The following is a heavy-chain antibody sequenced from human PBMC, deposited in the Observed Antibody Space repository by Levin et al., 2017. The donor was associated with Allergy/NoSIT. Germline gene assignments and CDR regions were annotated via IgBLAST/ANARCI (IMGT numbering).Heavy chain of an antibody. V-gene: IGHV2-5*02. D-gene: IGHD2-2*01. CDR1: GFSLSTSGVG. CDR2: IYWDDDK. Sequence: GSGPTLVKPTQTLTLTCTFSGFSLSTSGVGVGWIRQPPGKALEWLALIYWDDDKRYSPSLKSRLTITKDTSKNQVVLTMTNMDPVDTATYYCAHRGQGCSSTSCYDYWGQGTLVTVSS. CDR3: AHRGQGCSSTSCYDY. J-gene: IGHJ4*02.